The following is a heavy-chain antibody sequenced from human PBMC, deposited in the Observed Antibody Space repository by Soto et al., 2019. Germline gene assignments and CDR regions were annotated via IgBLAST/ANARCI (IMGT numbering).Heavy chain of an antibody. CDR1: GFTFSNYA. Sequence: EVQLLESAGGLEQPGGSLRLSCAASGFTFSNYAMSWVRQAPGKGLEWVSTFTRSGNAYYADSVKGRFTIFRDNSKNTLYLQMDSLRAEDTAVYYCAREFARGSPSYDSWGQGTLVTVSS. CDR2: FTRSGNA. D-gene: IGHD3-16*01. V-gene: IGHV3-23*01. CDR3: AREFARGSPSYDS. J-gene: IGHJ4*02.